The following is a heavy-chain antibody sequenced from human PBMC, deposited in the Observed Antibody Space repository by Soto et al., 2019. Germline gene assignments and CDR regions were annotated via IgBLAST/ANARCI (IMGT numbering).Heavy chain of an antibody. J-gene: IGHJ4*02. CDR3: ARDGAVAGTPHY. CDR2: IYHSGST. D-gene: IGHD6-19*01. V-gene: IGHV4-38-2*02. Sequence: SETLSLTCAVSGYSISSGYYWGWIRQPPGKGLEWIGSIYHSGSTYYNPSLKSRVTISVDTSKNQFSLKLSSVTAADAAVYYCARDGAVAGTPHYWGQGTLVTVSS. CDR1: GYSISSGYY.